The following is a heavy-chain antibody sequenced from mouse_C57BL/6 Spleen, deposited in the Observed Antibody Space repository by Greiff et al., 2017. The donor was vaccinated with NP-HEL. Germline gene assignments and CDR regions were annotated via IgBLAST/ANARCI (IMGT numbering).Heavy chain of an antibody. V-gene: IGHV3-1*01. Sequence: ESGPGMVKPSQSLSLTCTVTGYSITSCYDWHWIRHFPGNKLEWMGYISYSGSTNYNPSLKSRISITHDTSKNHFFLKLNSVTTEDTATYYCARNDGYYWFAYWGQGTLVTVSA. CDR2: ISYSGST. D-gene: IGHD2-3*01. CDR1: GYSITSCYD. CDR3: ARNDGYYWFAY. J-gene: IGHJ3*01.